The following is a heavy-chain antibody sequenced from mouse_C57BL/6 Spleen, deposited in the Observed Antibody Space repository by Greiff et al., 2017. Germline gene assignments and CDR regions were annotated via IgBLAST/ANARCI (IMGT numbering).Heavy chain of an antibody. J-gene: IGHJ4*01. D-gene: IGHD1-1*01. Sequence: VQLQQSGAELVRPGASVKLSCTASGFNIKDYYMHWVKQRPEQGLEWIGRIDPEDGDTEYAPQFQGKATMTAATSSNTAYLQLSSLTSEDTAVYYCTLITTVVNAMDYWGQGTSVTVSS. CDR2: IDPEDGDT. V-gene: IGHV14-1*01. CDR1: GFNIKDYY. CDR3: TLITTVVNAMDY.